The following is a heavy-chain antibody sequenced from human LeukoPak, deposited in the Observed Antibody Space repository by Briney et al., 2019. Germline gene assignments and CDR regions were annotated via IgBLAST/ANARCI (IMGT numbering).Heavy chain of an antibody. Sequence: ASVKVSCKASGYTFTSYYIHWVRQAPGQGLEWMGWINPNSGGTNFAQKFQGRVTMTRDTSITTAYMELSSLRSDDTAVYYCARDLGYCTGGRCYSVSYFDYWGQGTLLTVSS. D-gene: IGHD2-15*01. CDR2: INPNSGGT. CDR1: GYTFTSYY. J-gene: IGHJ4*02. CDR3: ARDLGYCTGGRCYSVSYFDY. V-gene: IGHV1-2*02.